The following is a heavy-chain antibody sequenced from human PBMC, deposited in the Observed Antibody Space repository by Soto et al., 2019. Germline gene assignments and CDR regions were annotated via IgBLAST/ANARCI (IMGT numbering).Heavy chain of an antibody. J-gene: IGHJ6*02. Sequence: QVQLQESGPGLVKPSETLSLTCSVSGGSVSSGNYYWSWIRQPPGKGLEWIGYIYYSGSTYYNPSLNSRVTISVDTSKNQLSLKLSSVTAADTAVYYCARDSRYCTGGSCHPNYYYGMDVWGQGTTVTVSS. CDR3: ARDSRYCTGGSCHPNYYYGMDV. CDR2: IYYSGST. CDR1: GGSVSSGNYY. D-gene: IGHD2-15*01. V-gene: IGHV4-61*01.